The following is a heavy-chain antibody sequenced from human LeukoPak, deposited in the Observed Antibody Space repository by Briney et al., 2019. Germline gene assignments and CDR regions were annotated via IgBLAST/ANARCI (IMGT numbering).Heavy chain of an antibody. Sequence: SETLSLTCAVYGASFGRYSWSWIRRSPEKGLEWIGEINYSGYTKYNPSLKSRVTMSVDTSKNQFSLNLTSVTAADTAVYYCARVGSTPAKFDYWGQGTQVTVSS. J-gene: IGHJ4*02. V-gene: IGHV4-34*01. CDR3: ARVGSTPAKFDY. CDR2: INYSGYT. D-gene: IGHD1-26*01. CDR1: GASFGRYS.